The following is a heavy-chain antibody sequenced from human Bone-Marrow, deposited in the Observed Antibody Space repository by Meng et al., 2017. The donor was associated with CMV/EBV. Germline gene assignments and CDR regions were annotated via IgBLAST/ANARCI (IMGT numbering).Heavy chain of an antibody. D-gene: IGHD2-2*01. Sequence: SETLSLTCAISGDSVSSNSAAWNWIRQSPSRGLEWLGRAYYRSKWYNDYAVSVKSRITINPDTSKNQFSLQLNSVTPEDTAVYYCARSPSQTYYYYYGMNVWAQGATATVSS. CDR1: GDSVSSNSAA. V-gene: IGHV6-1*01. CDR3: ARSPSQTYYYYYGMNV. CDR2: AYYRSKWYN. J-gene: IGHJ6*02.